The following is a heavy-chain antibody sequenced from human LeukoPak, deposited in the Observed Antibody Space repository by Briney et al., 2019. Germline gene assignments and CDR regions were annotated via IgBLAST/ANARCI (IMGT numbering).Heavy chain of an antibody. D-gene: IGHD3-22*01. J-gene: IGHJ6*03. CDR2: MNPNSGNT. CDR3: ARYYYDSSGYYAGYYYYYMDV. V-gene: IGHV1-8*01. Sequence: GASVKVSCKASGYTFTSYDINWVRQATGQGLEWMGWMNPNSGNTGYAQKFQGRVTMTRNTSISTAYMELSSLRSEDTAVYYCARYYYDSSGYYAGYYYYYMDVWGKGTTVTVSS. CDR1: GYTFTSYD.